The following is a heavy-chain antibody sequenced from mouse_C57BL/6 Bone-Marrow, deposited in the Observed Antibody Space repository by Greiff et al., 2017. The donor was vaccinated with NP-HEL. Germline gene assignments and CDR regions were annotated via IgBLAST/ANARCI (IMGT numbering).Heavy chain of an antibody. CDR3: ARSYGSSRYWYFDV. J-gene: IGHJ1*03. Sequence: EVHLVESGPELVKPGDSVKISCKASGYSFTGYFMNWVMQSHGKSLEWIGRINPYNGDTFYNQKFKGKATLTVDKSSSTAHMELRSLTSEDSAVYYCARSYGSSRYWYFDVWGTGTTVTVSS. D-gene: IGHD1-1*01. CDR1: GYSFTGYF. V-gene: IGHV1-20*01. CDR2: INPYNGDT.